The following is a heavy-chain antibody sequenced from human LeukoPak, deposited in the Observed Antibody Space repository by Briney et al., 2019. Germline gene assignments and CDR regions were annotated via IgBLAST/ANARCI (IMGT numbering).Heavy chain of an antibody. D-gene: IGHD3/OR15-3a*01. J-gene: IGHJ4*02. V-gene: IGHV5-51*01. Sequence: GESLKISCKTPGFTFSTHWIAWVRQMPGEGLELMGIIYPGDSDTNYSPSFQGQVTISADKSTNTAYLQWSSLKASDTAMYYCARYYFWTGSYFFDYWGQGTLVTVSS. CDR3: ARYYFWTGSYFFDY. CDR2: IYPGDSDT. CDR1: GFTFSTHW.